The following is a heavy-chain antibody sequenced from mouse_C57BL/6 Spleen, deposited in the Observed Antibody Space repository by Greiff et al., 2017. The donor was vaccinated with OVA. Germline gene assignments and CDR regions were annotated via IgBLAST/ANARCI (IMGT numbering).Heavy chain of an antibody. CDR3: ARDNFPYYGSSYGFAY. V-gene: IGHV5-4*01. Sequence: EVMLVESGGGLVKPGGSLKLSCAASGFTFSSYAMSWVRQTPEKRLEWVATISDGGSYTYYPDNVKGRFTISRDNAKNNLYLQMSHLKSEDTAMYYCARDNFPYYGSSYGFAYWGQGTLVTVSA. CDR1: GFTFSSYA. CDR2: ISDGGSYT. D-gene: IGHD1-1*01. J-gene: IGHJ3*01.